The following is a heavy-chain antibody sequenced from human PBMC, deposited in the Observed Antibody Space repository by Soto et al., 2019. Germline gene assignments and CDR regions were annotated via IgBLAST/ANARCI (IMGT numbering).Heavy chain of an antibody. J-gene: IGHJ4*02. CDR1: GGSISSSSYY. V-gene: IGHV4-39*01. Sequence: PSETLSLTCTVSGGSISSSSYYWGWIRQPPGKGLEWIGSIYYSGSTYYNPSLKSRVTISVDTSKNQFSLKLSSVTAADTAVYYCAKDYAPGPVDYWGQGTLVTVSS. CDR2: IYYSGST. CDR3: AKDYAPGPVDY. D-gene: IGHD4-17*01.